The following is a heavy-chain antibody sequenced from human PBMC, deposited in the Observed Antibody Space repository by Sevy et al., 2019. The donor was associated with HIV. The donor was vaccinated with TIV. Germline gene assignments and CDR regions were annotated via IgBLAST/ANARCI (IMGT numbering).Heavy chain of an antibody. CDR3: AKVKGSSWMSFDY. V-gene: IGHV3-23*01. CDR1: GFTFSSYA. D-gene: IGHD1-26*01. CDR2: ISGSGGST. Sequence: GGYLRLSCAASGFTFSSYAMSWVRQAPGKGLEWVSAISGSGGSTYYADSVKGRFTISRDNSKNTLYLQMNSLRAEDTAVYYCAKVKGSSWMSFDYWGQGTLVTVSS. J-gene: IGHJ4*02.